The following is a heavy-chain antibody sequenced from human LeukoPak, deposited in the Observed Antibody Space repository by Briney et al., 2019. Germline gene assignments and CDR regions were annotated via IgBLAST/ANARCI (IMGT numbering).Heavy chain of an antibody. V-gene: IGHV4-39*01. CDR2: IYYSGST. J-gene: IGHJ4*02. CDR3: ARRHNELLY. D-gene: IGHD1-26*01. CDR1: GGSIISSSYY. Sequence: PSETLSLTCTVSGGSIISSSYYWGWIRQPRGKGLEWIGSIYYSGSTYYNPSLKSRVTISVDTSKNQFSLKLSSVTAADTAVYYCARRHNELLYWGRGTLVTVSS.